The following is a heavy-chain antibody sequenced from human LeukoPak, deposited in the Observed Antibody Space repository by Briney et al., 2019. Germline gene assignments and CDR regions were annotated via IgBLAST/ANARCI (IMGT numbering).Heavy chain of an antibody. CDR3: ASSRSGELVYYGMDV. D-gene: IGHD3-16*01. V-gene: IGHV3-21*01. Sequence: GGSLRLSCAASGFTFSSFGMNWVRQAPGRGLEWVSSISTSSSHIYYADSVRGRFTISRDNAKSSLYLQMNSLRAEATAVYYGASSRSGELVYYGMDVWGQGTTVTVSS. CDR2: ISTSSSHI. J-gene: IGHJ6*02. CDR1: GFTFSSFG.